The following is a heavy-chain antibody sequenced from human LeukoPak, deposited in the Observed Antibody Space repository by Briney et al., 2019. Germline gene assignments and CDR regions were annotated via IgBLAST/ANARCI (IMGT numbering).Heavy chain of an antibody. CDR1: GSTFSSYA. CDR3: AKGRNEDGDAALNY. D-gene: IGHD4-17*01. Sequence: GGSLRLSCAASGSTFSSYAMSWVRPAPGKGLEWVSSISGSGGNTFYADSVKGRFTISRDNSKNTLYLQMNSLRAEDTAAYHCAKGRNEDGDAALNYWGQGTLVTVSS. CDR2: ISGSGGNT. V-gene: IGHV3-23*01. J-gene: IGHJ4*02.